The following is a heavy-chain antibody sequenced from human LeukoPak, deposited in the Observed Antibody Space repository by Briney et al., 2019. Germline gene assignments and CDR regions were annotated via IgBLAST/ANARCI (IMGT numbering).Heavy chain of an antibody. V-gene: IGHV1-46*01. CDR2: INPSGGST. J-gene: IGHJ6*02. CDR1: GYTFTNYY. Sequence: ASVKVSCKASGYTFTNYYMHWVRQAPGQGLEWMGIINPSGGSTSYAQSFQGRVTVTRDTSTSTAYMELSSLRSEDTAVYYCARGGRKYDYVWGSYRYPSYYYYGMDVWGQGTTVTVSS. CDR3: ARGGRKYDYVWGSYRYPSYYYYGMDV. D-gene: IGHD3-16*02.